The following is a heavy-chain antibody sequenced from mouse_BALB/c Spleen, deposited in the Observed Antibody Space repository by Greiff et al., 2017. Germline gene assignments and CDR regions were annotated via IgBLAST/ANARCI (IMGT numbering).Heavy chain of an antibody. Sequence: QVQLQQSGAELVRPGVSVKISCKGSGYTFTDYAMHWVKQSHAKSLEWIGVISTYYGDASYNQKFKGKATMTVDKSSSTAYMELARLTSEDSAIYYCARSPFDYYGYVDFDYWGQGTTLTVSS. V-gene: IGHV1S137*01. CDR2: ISTYYGDA. CDR3: ARSPFDYYGYVDFDY. J-gene: IGHJ2*01. D-gene: IGHD1-2*01. CDR1: GYTFTDYA.